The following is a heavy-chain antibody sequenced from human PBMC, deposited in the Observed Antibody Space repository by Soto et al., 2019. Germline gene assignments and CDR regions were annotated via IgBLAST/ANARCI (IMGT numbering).Heavy chain of an antibody. J-gene: IGHJ6*02. CDR1: GFTFSSYA. CDR2: ISGSGGST. D-gene: IGHD4-4*01. V-gene: IGHV3-23*01. CDR3: ARHALADYSNYNYGMDV. Sequence: HPGGSLRLSCAASGFTFSSYAMSWVRQAPGKGLEWVSAISGSGGSTYYADSVKGQVTISADKSISTAYLQWSSLKASDTAMYYCARHALADYSNYNYGMDVWGQGTTVTVSS.